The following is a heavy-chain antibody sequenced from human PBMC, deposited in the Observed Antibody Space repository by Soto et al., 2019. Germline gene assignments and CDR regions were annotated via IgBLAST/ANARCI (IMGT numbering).Heavy chain of an antibody. Sequence: RGSLRLSCAASGFTFSSYAMSWVRQAPGKGLEWVSAISGSGGSTYYADSVKGRFTISRDNSKNTLYLQMNSLRAEDTAVYYCAKDSASGYYYYYGMDVWGQGTTVTVSS. CDR2: ISGSGGST. V-gene: IGHV3-23*01. CDR1: GFTFSSYA. D-gene: IGHD6-25*01. J-gene: IGHJ6*02. CDR3: AKDSASGYYYYYGMDV.